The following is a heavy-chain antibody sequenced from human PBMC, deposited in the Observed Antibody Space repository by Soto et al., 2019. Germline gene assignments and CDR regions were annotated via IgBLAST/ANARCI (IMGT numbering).Heavy chain of an antibody. CDR2: IYYSGRT. Sequence: PSETLSLTCTVSGGSISSSSYYWGWIRQPPGNGLECIGTIYYSGRTSYNPSLNSRVTISVDTSKNQFTLKLSSVTATDTSVYYCARIFVASGSRGFVIWGQGTMVTV. D-gene: IGHD3-3*01. CDR3: ARIFVASGSRGFVI. CDR1: GGSISSSSYY. V-gene: IGHV4-39*01. J-gene: IGHJ3*02.